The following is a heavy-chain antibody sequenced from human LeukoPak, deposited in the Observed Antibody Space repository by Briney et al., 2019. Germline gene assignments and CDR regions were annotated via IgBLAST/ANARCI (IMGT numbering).Heavy chain of an antibody. CDR3: ARRGPGTEYFYYYMDV. CDR1: GGSFSGYY. V-gene: IGHV4-34*01. J-gene: IGHJ6*03. Sequence: SETLSLTCAVYGGSFSGYYWSWIRQPPGKGLEWIGEINHSGSTNYNPSLKSRVTISVDTSKNQFSLKLSSVTAADTAVYYCARRGPGTEYFYYYMDVWGKGTTVTISS. CDR2: INHSGST. D-gene: IGHD6-13*01.